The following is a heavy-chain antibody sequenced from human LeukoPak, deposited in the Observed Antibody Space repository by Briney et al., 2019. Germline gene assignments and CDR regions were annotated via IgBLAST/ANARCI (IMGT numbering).Heavy chain of an antibody. V-gene: IGHV1-2*02. Sequence: ASVKVSCKASGYTFTGYYMHLVRQAPGQGLEWMGWINPNSGGTNYAQKFQGRETMTRDTSISSGYMGLRRLRSDDTAVYYCASGLVPAAKTDYWGQGTLVTVSS. CDR3: ASGLVPAAKTDY. CDR1: GYTFTGYY. CDR2: INPNSGGT. J-gene: IGHJ4*02. D-gene: IGHD2-2*01.